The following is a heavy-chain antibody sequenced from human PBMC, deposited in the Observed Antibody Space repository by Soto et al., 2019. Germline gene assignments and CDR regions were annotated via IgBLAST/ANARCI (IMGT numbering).Heavy chain of an antibody. V-gene: IGHV4-34*01. CDR2: INHSGST. CDR3: ARAIVLVPAARQNAMDV. J-gene: IGHJ6*02. CDR1: GGSFSGYY. Sequence: NPSETLSLTCAVYGGSFSGYYWSWIRQPPGKGLEWIGEINHSGSTNYNPSLKSRVTISVDTSKNQFSLKMSSVTAADTAVYYCARAIVLVPAARQNAMDVWGQGTTVTVSS. D-gene: IGHD2-2*01.